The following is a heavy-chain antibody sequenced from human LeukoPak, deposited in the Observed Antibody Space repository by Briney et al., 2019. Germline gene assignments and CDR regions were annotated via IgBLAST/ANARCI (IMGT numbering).Heavy chain of an antibody. V-gene: IGHV3-23*01. J-gene: IGHJ6*03. Sequence: GGSLRLSCAASGFTFSSYGMSWVRQAPGKGLEWVSAISGSGGSTYYADSVKGRFTISRDNSKNTLYLQMNSLRAEDTAVYYCAREYSSSWYEYYYYYMDVWGKGTTVTISS. D-gene: IGHD6-13*01. CDR3: AREYSSSWYEYYYYYMDV. CDR1: GFTFSSYG. CDR2: ISGSGGST.